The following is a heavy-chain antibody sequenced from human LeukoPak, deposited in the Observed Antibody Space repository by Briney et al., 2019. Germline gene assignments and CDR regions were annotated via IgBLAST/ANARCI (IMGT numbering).Heavy chain of an antibody. CDR2: ISYDGSNK. CDR3: ANNVSIAVAGTLGY. D-gene: IGHD6-19*01. Sequence: QPGGSLRLSCAASGFTFSSYGMHWVRQAPGKGLEWVAVISYDGSNKYYADSVKGRFTISRDNSKNTLYLQMNSLRAEDTAVYYCANNVSIAVAGTLGYWGQGTLVTVSS. V-gene: IGHV3-30*18. CDR1: GFTFSSYG. J-gene: IGHJ4*02.